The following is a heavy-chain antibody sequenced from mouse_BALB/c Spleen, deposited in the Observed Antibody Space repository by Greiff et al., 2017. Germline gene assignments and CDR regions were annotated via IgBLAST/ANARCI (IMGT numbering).Heavy chain of an antibody. V-gene: IGHV5-6-5*01. D-gene: IGHD3-3*01. Sequence: DVKLVESGGGLVKPGGSLKLSCAASGFTFSSYAMSWVRQTPEKRLEWVASISSGGSTYYPDSVKGRFTISRDNARNILYLQMSSLRSEDTAMYYCAREGTKDWYFDVWGAGTTVTVSS. CDR1: GFTFSSYA. CDR2: ISSGGST. CDR3: AREGTKDWYFDV. J-gene: IGHJ1*01.